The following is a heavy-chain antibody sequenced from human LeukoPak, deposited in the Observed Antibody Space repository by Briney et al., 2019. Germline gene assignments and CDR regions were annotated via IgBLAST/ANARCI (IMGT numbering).Heavy chain of an antibody. CDR2: ISGNGGRI. Sequence: GSLRLSCAASGFTFSTYAMSWVRQAPGKGLEWASGISGNGGRIHYADSVKGRFTISRDNSKNTLWLQMNSLGAEDTAVYYCARVGLQQLVFDYWGQGTLVTVSS. CDR3: ARVGLQQLVFDY. CDR1: GFTFSTYA. J-gene: IGHJ4*02. V-gene: IGHV3-23*01. D-gene: IGHD6-13*01.